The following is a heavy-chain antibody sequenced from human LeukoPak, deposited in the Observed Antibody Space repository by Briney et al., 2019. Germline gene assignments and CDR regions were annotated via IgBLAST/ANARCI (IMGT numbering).Heavy chain of an antibody. CDR3: ARRYCSGGSCYSLDY. CDR1: GGSISSSNW. V-gene: IGHV4-4*02. CDR2: IYHSGST. D-gene: IGHD2-15*01. Sequence: PSGTLSLTCAVSGGSISSSNWWSWVRQPPGKGLEWIGEIYHSGSTNYNPSLKSRVTISVDTSKNQFSLKLSSVTAADTAVYYCARRYCSGGSCYSLDYWGQGTLVTVSS. J-gene: IGHJ4*02.